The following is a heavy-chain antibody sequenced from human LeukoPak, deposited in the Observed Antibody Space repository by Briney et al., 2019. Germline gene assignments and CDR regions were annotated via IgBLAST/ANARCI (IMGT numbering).Heavy chain of an antibody. Sequence: SVKVSCKASGGTFSSYAISWVRQAPGQGLEWMGGIIPIFGTANYAQKFQGRVTITADESTSTAYMELSSLRSEDTAVYYCARDHLVDFWSGYYTPGGMDVWGQGTTVTVSS. D-gene: IGHD3-3*01. CDR2: IIPIFGTA. V-gene: IGHV1-69*13. J-gene: IGHJ6*02. CDR3: ARDHLVDFWSGYYTPGGMDV. CDR1: GGTFSSYA.